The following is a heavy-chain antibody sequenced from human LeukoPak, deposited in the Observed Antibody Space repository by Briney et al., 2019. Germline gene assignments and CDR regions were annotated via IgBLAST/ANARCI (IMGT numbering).Heavy chain of an antibody. Sequence: ASVKVSCKAPRYTFTGYYMHWVRQAPGQGLEWMGWINPHSGYTNYAHNFQGRVTMTRDTSTSTAYMEVSILRSDDTAVYYCAKDMRSRGYSGYDCFDYWGQGTLVTVSS. CDR2: INPHSGYT. J-gene: IGHJ4*02. V-gene: IGHV1-2*07. CDR1: RYTFTGYY. CDR3: AKDMRSRGYSGYDCFDY. D-gene: IGHD5-12*01.